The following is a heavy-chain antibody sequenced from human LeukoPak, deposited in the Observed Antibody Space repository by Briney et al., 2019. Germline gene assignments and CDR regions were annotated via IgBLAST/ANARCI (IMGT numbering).Heavy chain of an antibody. D-gene: IGHD5-12*01. J-gene: IGHJ4*02. CDR3: ARAWLRLNPYFDY. Sequence: ASVKVSCKTSRDTFIVSYIHWLRQAPGQGLEWMGWINVNSGGKDYAETFQGRVTVTRDTSISTSYMELSRLRSDDTAVYYCARAWLRLNPYFDYWGQGTLVTVSS. CDR1: RDTFIVSY. CDR2: INVNSGGK. V-gene: IGHV1-2*02.